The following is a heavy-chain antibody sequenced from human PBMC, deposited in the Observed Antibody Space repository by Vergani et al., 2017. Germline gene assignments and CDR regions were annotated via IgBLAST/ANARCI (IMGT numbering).Heavy chain of an antibody. D-gene: IGHD3-9*01. J-gene: IGHJ4*02. Sequence: QVQLQESGPGLVKPSETLSLTCTVSGYSISSGYYWGWIRQPPGKGLEWIGSIYHSGSTYYNPSLKSRVTISVDTSKNQFSLKLSSVTAADTAVYYCATGKXTRHGYYDILTGYYPFDYWGQGTLVTVSS. CDR3: ATGKXTRHGYYDILTGYYPFDY. CDR1: GYSISSGYY. V-gene: IGHV4-38-2*02. CDR2: IYHSGST.